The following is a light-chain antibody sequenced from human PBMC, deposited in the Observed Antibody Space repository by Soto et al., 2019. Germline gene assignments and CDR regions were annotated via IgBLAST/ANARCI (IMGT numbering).Light chain of an antibody. CDR3: QQQGRSWIA. V-gene: IGKV3-20*01. J-gene: IGKJ5*01. CDR1: QSVSNNY. Sequence: EIVLTQSPGTLSLSPGERATLSCRASQSVSNNYLAWYQQKPGQAPRLLIYGASNRATGIPDRFSGSGSETDFTLTISRLEPEDFAVYYCQQQGRSWIASGQGTRLEIK. CDR2: GAS.